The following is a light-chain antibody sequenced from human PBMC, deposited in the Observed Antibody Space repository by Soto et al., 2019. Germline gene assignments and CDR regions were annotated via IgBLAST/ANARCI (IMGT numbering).Light chain of an antibody. Sequence: DIVLTQSPATLSLSPGERATLSCRASQSVSSYLAWYQQKPGQAPRLLIYDASNRATGIPARFSGSGSGTDFTLTISSLEPEDFAVYYCQQRSNWPRFTFGPGTKGDIK. V-gene: IGKV3-11*01. J-gene: IGKJ3*01. CDR3: QQRSNWPRFT. CDR1: QSVSSY. CDR2: DAS.